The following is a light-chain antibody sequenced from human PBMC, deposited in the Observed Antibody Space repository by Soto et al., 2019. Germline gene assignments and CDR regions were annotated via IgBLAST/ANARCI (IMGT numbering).Light chain of an antibody. Sequence: QSGLTQPASVSGSPGQSITISCTGTNNDVGVYNFVSWYQQYPGKAPKLMIYEGTKRPSGVSTRFSGSKSDSAASLTISGLQAEDEADYYCYSFAGRSTWIWVFGGGTKVTVL. J-gene: IGLJ3*02. CDR2: EGT. CDR3: YSFAGRSTWIWV. V-gene: IGLV2-23*01. CDR1: NNDVGVYNF.